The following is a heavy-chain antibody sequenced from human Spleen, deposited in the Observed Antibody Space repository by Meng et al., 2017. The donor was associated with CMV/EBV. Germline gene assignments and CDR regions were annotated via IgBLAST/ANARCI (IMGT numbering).Heavy chain of an antibody. CDR3: ARDREGGGYFDC. CDR2: ISYDGSNI. Sequence: GESLKISCAASGFTLRSYALHWVRQAPGKGLEWLAVISYDGSNIYFADSVKGRFTISRDNSKNTLFLQMNSLRAEDTAVYYCARDREGGGYFDCWGQGTLVTVSS. CDR1: GFTLRSYA. D-gene: IGHD2-15*01. V-gene: IGHV3-30*04. J-gene: IGHJ4*02.